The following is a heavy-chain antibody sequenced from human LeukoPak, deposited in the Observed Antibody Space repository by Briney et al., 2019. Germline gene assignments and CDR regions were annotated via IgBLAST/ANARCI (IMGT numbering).Heavy chain of an antibody. V-gene: IGHV3-48*01. CDR2: ISSSSSTI. D-gene: IGHD2-2*01. CDR1: GFTFGSYS. CDR3: ASRYCSSTSCYWDAFDI. J-gene: IGHJ3*02. Sequence: GGSLRLSCAASGFTFGSYSMNWVRQAPGKGLEWVSYISSSSSTIYYADSVKGRFTISRDNAKNSPYLQMNSLRAEDTAVYYCASRYCSSTSCYWDAFDIWGQGTMVTVSS.